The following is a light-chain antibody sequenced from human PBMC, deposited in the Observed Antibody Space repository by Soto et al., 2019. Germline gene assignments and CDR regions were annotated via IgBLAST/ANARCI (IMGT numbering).Light chain of an antibody. CDR3: QSYDSSLSGWV. Sequence: QSVLTQPPSVSGAPGQRVTISCTGRSFNIGAGYDVHWYQQLPGIAPKLLIYGNSNRPSRVPDRFSGSKSGTSASLAITGLQAEDEADYYCQSYDSSLSGWVFGGGTKVTVL. CDR1: SFNIGAGYD. CDR2: GNS. J-gene: IGLJ3*02. V-gene: IGLV1-40*01.